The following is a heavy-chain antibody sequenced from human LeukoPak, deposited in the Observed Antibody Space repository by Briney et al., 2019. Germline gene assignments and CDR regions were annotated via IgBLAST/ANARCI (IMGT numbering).Heavy chain of an antibody. V-gene: IGHV3-43D*03. CDR3: ARELGAAAGVNY. D-gene: IGHD6-13*01. CDR1: GFTFDDYA. J-gene: IGHJ4*02. Sequence: GGSLRLSCAASGFTFDDYAMHWVRQAPGKGLEWVSLISWDGGSTYYADSVKGRFTISRDNSKNSLYLQMNSLRAEDTAVYYCARELGAAAGVNYWGQGTLVTVSS. CDR2: ISWDGGST.